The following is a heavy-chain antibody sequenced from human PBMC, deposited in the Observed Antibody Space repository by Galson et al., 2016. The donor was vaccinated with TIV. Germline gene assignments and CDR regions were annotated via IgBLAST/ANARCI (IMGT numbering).Heavy chain of an antibody. CDR3: TRTAMGSTRNAFDI. D-gene: IGHD1-1*01. V-gene: IGHV3-49*03. J-gene: IGHJ3*02. Sequence: SLRLSCAASGFTFGHYAVNWFRQAPGKGLEWVGFITSKTYGATTEYAASVKGRTTISRDDSRNIAYLQMNSLKTEDPAVYYCTRTAMGSTRNAFDIWGQGTVVTVSS. CDR1: GFTFGHYA. CDR2: ITSKTYGATT.